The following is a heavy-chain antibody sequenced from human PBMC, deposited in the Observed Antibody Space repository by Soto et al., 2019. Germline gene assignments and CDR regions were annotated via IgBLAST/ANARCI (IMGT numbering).Heavy chain of an antibody. Sequence: PGESLKISCAASGFTFSNYDMHWVRQVTGKGLEWVSGITTAGDTYYPGSVKGRFTISREKAKNSLYLQMNSLSAGDTAVYYCARELHGGSYGMDVWGQGTTVTVSS. V-gene: IGHV3-13*01. CDR1: GFTFSNYD. CDR2: ITTAGDT. J-gene: IGHJ6*02. CDR3: ARELHGGSYGMDV.